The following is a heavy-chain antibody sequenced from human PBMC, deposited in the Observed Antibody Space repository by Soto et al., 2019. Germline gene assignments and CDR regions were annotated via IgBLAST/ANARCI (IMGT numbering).Heavy chain of an antibody. V-gene: IGHV3-7*01. D-gene: IGHD1-26*01. CDR2: IKQDGSET. CDR3: AKGLYSGRSSRYFDY. CDR1: GFFFRAYW. J-gene: IGHJ4*02. Sequence: HGGSMRLSCAASGFFFRAYWMSWSRQAPGKGLEWVASIKQDGSETYYLDSVKGRFTISRDNSKNTLYLQMNSLRAEDTAVYYCAKGLYSGRSSRYFDYWGQGTLVPVSS.